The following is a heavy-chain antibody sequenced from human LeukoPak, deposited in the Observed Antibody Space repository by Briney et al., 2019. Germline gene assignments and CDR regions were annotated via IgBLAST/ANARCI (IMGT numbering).Heavy chain of an antibody. V-gene: IGHV3-23*01. CDR2: ISWSGGDK. D-gene: IGHD6-19*01. Sequence: PGGSLRLSCAASGFTFNTDAMTWVRQAPGKGLQWVSAISWSGGDKYYEDSVKGRFTVSRDNSKDMLYLQMNSLGVDDTAVYYCARDSTGWSKNYWGQGTLVTVSS. J-gene: IGHJ4*02. CDR3: ARDSTGWSKNY. CDR1: GFTFNTDA.